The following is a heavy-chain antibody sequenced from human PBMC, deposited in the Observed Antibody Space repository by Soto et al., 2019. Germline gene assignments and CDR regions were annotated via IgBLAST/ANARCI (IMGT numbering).Heavy chain of an antibody. J-gene: IGHJ4*02. CDR1: GASVTSGTYY. V-gene: IGHV4-61*01. CDR3: ARRIAAVDY. D-gene: IGHD6-13*01. CDR2: INYSGNT. Sequence: SETLSLTCTVSGASVTSGTYYWTWIRQPPGKELEWIGHINYSGNTNYNPSLKSRVTISVDTSKNQVSLRLSSVTAADTAVYYCARRIAAVDYWGQGTLVTVSS.